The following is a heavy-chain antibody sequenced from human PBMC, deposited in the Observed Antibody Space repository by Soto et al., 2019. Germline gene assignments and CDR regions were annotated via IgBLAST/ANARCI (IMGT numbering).Heavy chain of an antibody. Sequence: SQTRSLTCAISGDSVSSNSAAWNWIRQSPSRGLEWLGRTYYRSKWYNDYAVSLKSRITINPDTSNNQFSLQLNSVTPEDTAVYYCARAEFASVSMVYHRFDYCGQGTLVTVSS. CDR1: GDSVSSNSAA. V-gene: IGHV6-1*01. D-gene: IGHD2-8*01. CDR3: ARAEFASVSMVYHRFDY. CDR2: TYYRSKWYN. J-gene: IGHJ4*02.